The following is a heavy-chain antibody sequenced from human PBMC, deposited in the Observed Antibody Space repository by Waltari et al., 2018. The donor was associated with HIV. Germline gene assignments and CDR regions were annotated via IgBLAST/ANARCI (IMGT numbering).Heavy chain of an antibody. CDR2: VWYDGNNK. CDR1: GFIFGSSG. D-gene: IGHD3-22*01. Sequence: QVRLLPAGGGVLQLGRSLSLPCTASGFIFGSSGMHWVRQSQGKGLEWVAVVWYDGNNKYYADSVKGRFTISRDNSKNTLYLQMNNLRVEDTAVYYCARTPYDTSGYCFDYWGQGTLVTVSS. CDR3: ARTPYDTSGYCFDY. J-gene: IGHJ4*02. V-gene: IGHV3-33*01.